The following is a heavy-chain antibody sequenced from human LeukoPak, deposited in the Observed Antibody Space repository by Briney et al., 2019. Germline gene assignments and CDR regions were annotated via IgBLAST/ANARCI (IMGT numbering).Heavy chain of an antibody. CDR2: ISAYNGNT. Sequence: ASVKVSCKASGYTFTSYGISWVRQAPGQGLEWMGWISAYNGNTNYAQKLQGRVTMTTDTSTSTAYMELRSLRSDDTAVYYCASGGDPFGFRGSYHLHFDYWGQGTLVTVSS. D-gene: IGHD1-26*01. CDR1: GYTFTSYG. CDR3: ASGGDPFGFRGSYHLHFDY. J-gene: IGHJ4*02. V-gene: IGHV1-18*01.